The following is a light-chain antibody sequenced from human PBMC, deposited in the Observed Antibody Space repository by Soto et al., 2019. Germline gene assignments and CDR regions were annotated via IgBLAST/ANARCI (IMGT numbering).Light chain of an antibody. CDR1: QSVSSN. J-gene: IGKJ5*01. Sequence: EIGMTQSPATVSVSPGERATLSCRASQSVSSNLAWYQQKPGQAPRLLIYGAYTRAAGVPARFSGSGSGTEFTLTITSLQSEDIALYYCQQYNIWPPITFGQGTRLEIK. CDR2: GAY. V-gene: IGKV3-15*01. CDR3: QQYNIWPPIT.